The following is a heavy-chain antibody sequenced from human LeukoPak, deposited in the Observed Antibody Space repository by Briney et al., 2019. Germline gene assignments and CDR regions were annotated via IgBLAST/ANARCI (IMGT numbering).Heavy chain of an antibody. V-gene: IGHV4-34*01. J-gene: IGHJ4*02. CDR3: ARGMYGDYGLDY. D-gene: IGHD4-17*01. Sequence: PSETLSLTCAVYGGSFSGYYWSWIRQPPGKGLEWIGEINHSGSTNYNPSLKSRVTISVDTSKNQFSLKLSSVTAADTAVYYCARGMYGDYGLDYWGQGTLVTVSS. CDR2: INHSGST. CDR1: GGSFSGYY.